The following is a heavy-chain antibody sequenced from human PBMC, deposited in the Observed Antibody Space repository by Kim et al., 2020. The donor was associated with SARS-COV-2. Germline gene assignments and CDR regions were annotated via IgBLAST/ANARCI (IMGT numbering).Heavy chain of an antibody. CDR2: IYYSGST. Sequence: SETLSLTCTVSGGSVSSGSYYWSWIRQPPGKGLEWIGYIYYSGSTNYNPSLKSRVTISVDTSKNQFSLKLSSVTAADTAVYYCARGIELCFDYWSQG. D-gene: IGHD5-18*01. J-gene: IGHJ4*02. V-gene: IGHV4-61*01. CDR1: GGSVSSGSYY. CDR3: ARGIELCFDY.